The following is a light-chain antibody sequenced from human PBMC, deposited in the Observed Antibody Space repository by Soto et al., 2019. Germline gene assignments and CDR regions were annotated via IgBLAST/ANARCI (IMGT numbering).Light chain of an antibody. CDR1: QSVSSK. Sequence: EIVMTQSPATLSVSPGERATLSCRASQSVSSKLAWYQQRPGQAPRLLIYGASTRATGIPARFSGSGSGTEFTLTISSLQSEDFAVYYCQQYNNWPPVTFGGGTKVEIK. J-gene: IGKJ4*01. V-gene: IGKV3-15*01. CDR3: QQYNNWPPVT. CDR2: GAS.